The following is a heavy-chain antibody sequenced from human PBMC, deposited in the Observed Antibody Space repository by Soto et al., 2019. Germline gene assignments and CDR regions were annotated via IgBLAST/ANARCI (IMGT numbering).Heavy chain of an antibody. Sequence: GGSLRLSCAASGFTFIDSTIHWVLQASGKGLEWVGRIRGKGNNYATAYAESMKGRFTVSRDDSKNTAYLQMHSLKTEDTAVYYCTSDNSGYYEFDYWGQGTLVTVSS. D-gene: IGHD3-22*01. J-gene: IGHJ4*02. CDR3: TSDNSGYYEFDY. V-gene: IGHV3-73*01. CDR2: IRGKGNNYAT. CDR1: GFTFIDST.